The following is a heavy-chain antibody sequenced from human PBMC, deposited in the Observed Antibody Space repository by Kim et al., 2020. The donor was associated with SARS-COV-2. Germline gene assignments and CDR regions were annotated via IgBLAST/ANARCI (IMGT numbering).Heavy chain of an antibody. CDR3: ARSSLLDFDY. Sequence: GGTNYAQKLQGRVTMTRDTSISTVYLELTSLRSDDTAVYYCARSSLLDFDYWGQGTLVTVSS. D-gene: IGHD3-16*02. J-gene: IGHJ4*02. CDR2: GGT. V-gene: IGHV1-2*02.